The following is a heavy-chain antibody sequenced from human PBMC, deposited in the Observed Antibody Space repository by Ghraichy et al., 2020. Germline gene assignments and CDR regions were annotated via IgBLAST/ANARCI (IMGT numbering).Heavy chain of an antibody. V-gene: IGHV3-48*03. CDR2: ISSSGSTI. CDR3: ARNGYSSGWYYLGEYFQH. Sequence: GGSLRLSCAASGFTFSSYEMNWVRQAPGKGLEWVSYISSSGSTIYYADSVKGRFTISRDNAKNSLYLQMNSLRAEDTAVYYCARNGYSSGWYYLGEYFQHWGQGTLVTVS. J-gene: IGHJ1*01. CDR1: GFTFSSYE. D-gene: IGHD6-19*01.